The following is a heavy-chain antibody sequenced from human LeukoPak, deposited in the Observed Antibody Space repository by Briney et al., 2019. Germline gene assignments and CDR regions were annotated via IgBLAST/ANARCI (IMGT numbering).Heavy chain of an antibody. Sequence: GGSLRLSCAASGFTFRNNAMSWVRQAPGKGLEWVSSISSSSSYIYYADSVKGRFTISRDNAKNSLYLQMNSLRAEDTAVYYCARGSWNYETSNWGQGTLVTVSS. CDR2: ISSSSSYI. J-gene: IGHJ4*02. CDR3: ARGSWNYETSN. D-gene: IGHD1-7*01. CDR1: GFTFRNNA. V-gene: IGHV3-21*01.